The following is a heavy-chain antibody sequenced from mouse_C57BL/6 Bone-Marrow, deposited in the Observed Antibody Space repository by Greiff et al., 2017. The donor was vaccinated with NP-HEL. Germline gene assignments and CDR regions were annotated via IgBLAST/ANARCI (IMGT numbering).Heavy chain of an antibody. Sequence: EVQGVESGGGLVKPGGSLKLSCAASGFTFSSYAMSWVRQTPEKRLEWVATISDGGSYTYYPDNVKGRFTISRDHAKNNLYLQRSHLKSEDTAMYYCARRKLSYWYFDVWGTGTTVTVSS. V-gene: IGHV5-4*01. CDR2: ISDGGSYT. D-gene: IGHD3-2*02. CDR1: GFTFSSYA. J-gene: IGHJ1*03. CDR3: ARRKLSYWYFDV.